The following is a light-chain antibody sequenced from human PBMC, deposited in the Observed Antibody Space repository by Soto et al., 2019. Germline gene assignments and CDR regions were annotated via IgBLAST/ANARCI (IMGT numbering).Light chain of an antibody. CDR3: MQSTQLPPT. J-gene: IGKJ5*01. Sequence: DVVMTQTPLSLSVAPGQPASISCKSSQSLLHITGETFLFWYLQKPGQSPQLLIYEVSTRVSGVPDRFSGSGSGTDFTLEISRVETDDVGIYYCMQSTQLPPTFGRWTRLGIE. V-gene: IGKV2D-29*02. CDR1: QSLLHITGETF. CDR2: EVS.